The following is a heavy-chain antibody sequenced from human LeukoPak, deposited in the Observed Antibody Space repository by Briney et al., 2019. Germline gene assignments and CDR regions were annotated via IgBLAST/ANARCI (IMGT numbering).Heavy chain of an antibody. J-gene: IGHJ5*02. V-gene: IGHV3-33*06. D-gene: IGHD1-1*01. CDR3: AKDRGNWNDVNWFDP. CDR2: IWYDGSNK. Sequence: GGSLRLSCAASGFTFSSYGMHWVRQAPGKGLEWVAVIWYDGSNKYYADSVKGRFTISRDNSKNTLYLQMNSLRAEDTAVYYCAKDRGNWNDVNWFDPWGQGTLVTVSS. CDR1: GFTFSSYG.